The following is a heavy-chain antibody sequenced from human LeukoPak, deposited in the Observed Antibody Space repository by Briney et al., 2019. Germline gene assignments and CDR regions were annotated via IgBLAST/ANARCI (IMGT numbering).Heavy chain of an antibody. J-gene: IGHJ3*02. Sequence: PSETLSLTCTVSDYSINSGYYWGWIRQPPGKGLEWIGKIYHTGSTYYNPSLKSRVTISVDTSKNQFSLKLSSVTAADTAVYYCASYTMIVVVITDHDAFDIWGQGSMVTVSS. V-gene: IGHV4-38-2*02. CDR1: DYSINSGYY. CDR2: IYHTGST. CDR3: ASYTMIVVVITDHDAFDI. D-gene: IGHD3-22*01.